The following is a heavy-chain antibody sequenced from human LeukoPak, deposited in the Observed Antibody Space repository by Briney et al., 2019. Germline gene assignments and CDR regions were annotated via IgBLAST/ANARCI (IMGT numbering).Heavy chain of an antibody. CDR2: SSADNTNT. J-gene: IGHJ4*02. CDR3: ARAITTSGFRTDY. Sequence: GASVKVSCKASGYTFTGYDLRWVRQAPGQGLEWMGWSSADNTNTNYAQKLQGRVTMTKDTSTRTAYTELRSLRSDDTALYYCARAITTSGFRTDYWGQGTLVTVSS. CDR1: GYTFTGYD. D-gene: IGHD2/OR15-2a*01. V-gene: IGHV1-18*01.